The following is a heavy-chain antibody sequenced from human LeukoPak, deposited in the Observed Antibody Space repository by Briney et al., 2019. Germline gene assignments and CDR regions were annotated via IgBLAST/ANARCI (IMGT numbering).Heavy chain of an antibody. CDR1: GYTFTSYY. Sequence: ASVKVSCKASGYTFTSYYMHWVRQAPGQGLEWMGWINPNSGDTNYAQKFQGRVTMTRDTSISTAYMELSRLRSDDTAVYYCARSSVRATPKTHFDYWGQGTLVTVSS. V-gene: IGHV1-2*02. D-gene: IGHD1-26*01. CDR3: ARSSVRATPKTHFDY. CDR2: INPNSGDT. J-gene: IGHJ4*02.